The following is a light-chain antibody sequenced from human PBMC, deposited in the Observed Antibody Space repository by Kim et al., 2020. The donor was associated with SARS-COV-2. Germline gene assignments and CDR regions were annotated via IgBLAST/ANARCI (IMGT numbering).Light chain of an antibody. Sequence: PGESSSRSCRSRHNVSSSYLTCYQQKPGQAPRHLIYGASSRGTGIPARCSGSGSGTDFTLTRSRLEPEEFAVYYCQQYGSSPPWTFGQGTKVDIK. CDR3: QQYGSSPPWT. J-gene: IGKJ1*01. CDR1: HNVSSSY. V-gene: IGKV3-20*01. CDR2: GAS.